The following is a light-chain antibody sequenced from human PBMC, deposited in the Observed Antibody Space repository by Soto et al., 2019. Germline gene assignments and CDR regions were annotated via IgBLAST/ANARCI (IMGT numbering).Light chain of an antibody. CDR3: QQYNSYSPS. CDR2: DAS. V-gene: IGKV1-5*01. J-gene: IGKJ1*01. CDR1: QSITNR. Sequence: DIQMTQSPSTLSASVGDRVTITCRASQSITNRLAWYQQKPGKAPKVLIYDASNLEYGVPSRFSGSGFGTEFTLTISSLQPDDFATYYCQQYNSYSPSFGQGTKVDTK.